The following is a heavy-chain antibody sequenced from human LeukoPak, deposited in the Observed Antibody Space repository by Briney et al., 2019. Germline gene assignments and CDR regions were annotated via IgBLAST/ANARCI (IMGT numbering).Heavy chain of an antibody. CDR2: MSGSCTNT. J-gene: IGHJ4*02. V-gene: IGHV3-23*01. CDR3: ANAHSRDY. Sequence: GETLRLSCAVSGFTFTTYAMTWVRQAPGKGLEWVSAMSGSCTNTNYADSVKGRFTISRDNLKNTLYLQINSLRAEDTAIYYCANAHSRDYWGQGPLVAVSA. CDR1: GFTFTTYA.